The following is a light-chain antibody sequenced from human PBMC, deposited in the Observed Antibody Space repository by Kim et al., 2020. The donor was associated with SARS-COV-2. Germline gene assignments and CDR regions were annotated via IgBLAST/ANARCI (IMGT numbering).Light chain of an antibody. CDR2: EDD. CDR3: QSYNRDNVL. J-gene: IGLJ2*01. CDR1: SGSIDDNY. Sequence: GKTVTISCTRSSGSIDDNYGQWYQQRPGGVPTTVIYEDDQRPSGVSDRFSGSIDNSSNYASLTISGLRTEDEADYYCQSYNRDNVLFGGGTQLTVL. V-gene: IGLV6-57*03.